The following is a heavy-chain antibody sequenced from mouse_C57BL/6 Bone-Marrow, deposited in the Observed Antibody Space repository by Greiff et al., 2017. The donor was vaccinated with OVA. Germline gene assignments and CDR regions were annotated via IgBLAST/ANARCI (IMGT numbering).Heavy chain of an antibody. CDR1: GYSFTDYN. Sequence: VQLKESGPELVKPGASVKISCKASGYSFTDYNMNWVKQSNGKSLEWIGVINPNYGTTSYNQKFKGKATLTVDQSSSTAYMQLNSLTSEDSAVYYCARNHNGRVAWFAYWGQGTLVTVSA. D-gene: IGHD1-1*01. V-gene: IGHV1-39*01. CDR3: ARNHNGRVAWFAY. CDR2: INPNYGTT. J-gene: IGHJ3*01.